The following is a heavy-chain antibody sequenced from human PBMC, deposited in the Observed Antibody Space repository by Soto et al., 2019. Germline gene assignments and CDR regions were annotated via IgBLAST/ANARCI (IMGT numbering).Heavy chain of an antibody. V-gene: IGHV3-48*01. CDR2: ISSSSSTI. J-gene: IGHJ4*02. CDR1: GFTFSSYS. CDR3: ARDHDILTGYYHVGPHYYFDY. D-gene: IGHD3-9*01. Sequence: GGSLRLSCAASGFTFSSYSMNWVRQAPGKGLEWVSYISSSSSTIYYADSVKGRFTISRDNAKNSLYLQMNSLRAEDTAVYYCARDHDILTGYYHVGPHYYFDYWGQGTLVTVSS.